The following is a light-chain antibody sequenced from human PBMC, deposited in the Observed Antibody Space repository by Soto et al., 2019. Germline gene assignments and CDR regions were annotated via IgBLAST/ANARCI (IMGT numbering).Light chain of an antibody. CDR1: QSVDSSF. J-gene: IGKJ1*01. CDR2: GAS. CDR3: QQYVSSVT. V-gene: IGKV3-20*01. Sequence: EIVLTQSPGSLSLFPGERATLSCRASQSVDSSFFAWYQQKPGQAPRLLIYGASNSATGIPDRFSGRGSGTDFTLTITGLEPEDFAEYYCQQYVSSVTFGQGTKVEIK.